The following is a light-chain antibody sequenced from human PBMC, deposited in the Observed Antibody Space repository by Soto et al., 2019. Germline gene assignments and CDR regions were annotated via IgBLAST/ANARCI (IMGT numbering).Light chain of an antibody. CDR2: GAS. Sequence: DIILTQSPAIVSVSPGERATLSCRVSRSVSTNLAWYQHKHGQAPRLLIYGASTRVTDIPARFSGSGYGTDFTLTINYLKSEDFGVYYCQQYDKSLPPVTFGGGTKVEI. CDR1: RSVSTN. V-gene: IGKV3-15*01. CDR3: QQYDKSLPPVT. J-gene: IGKJ4*01.